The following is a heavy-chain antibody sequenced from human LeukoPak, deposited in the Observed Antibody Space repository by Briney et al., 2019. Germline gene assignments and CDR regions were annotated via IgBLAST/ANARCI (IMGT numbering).Heavy chain of an antibody. Sequence: GESLKISCKGSGYSFTSYWIDWVRQMPGKGLEWMGIIYPGDSDTRYSPSFQGQVTISADKSISTAYLQWSSLKASDTAMYYCARSGAHCSGGSCYNPVFDYWGQGTLVTVSS. D-gene: IGHD2-15*01. CDR2: IYPGDSDT. CDR1: GYSFTSYW. V-gene: IGHV5-51*01. CDR3: ARSGAHCSGGSCYNPVFDY. J-gene: IGHJ4*02.